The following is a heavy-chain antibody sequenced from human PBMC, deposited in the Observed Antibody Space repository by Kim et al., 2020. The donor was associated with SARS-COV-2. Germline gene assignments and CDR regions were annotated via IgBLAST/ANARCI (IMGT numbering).Heavy chain of an antibody. CDR1: GFTFSSYA. V-gene: IGHV3-30-3*01. CDR2: ISYDGSNK. D-gene: IGHD6-13*01. CDR3: ARDGIQQQLVSYFDY. J-gene: IGHJ4*02. Sequence: GGSLRLSCAASGFTFSSYAMHWVRQAPGKGLEWVAVISYDGSNKYYADSVKGRFTISRDNSKNTLYLQMNSLRAEDTAVYYCARDGIQQQLVSYFDYWGQGTLVTVSS.